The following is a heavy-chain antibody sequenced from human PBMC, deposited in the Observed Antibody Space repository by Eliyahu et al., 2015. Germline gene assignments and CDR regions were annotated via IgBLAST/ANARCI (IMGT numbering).Heavy chain of an antibody. V-gene: IGHV4-31*03. CDR2: IYYSGST. J-gene: IGHJ4*02. CDR3: ARAYVDTAMVIFDY. D-gene: IGHD5-18*01. Sequence: QVQLQESGPGLVKPSQTLSLXCTXXGXSISSGGYYWSWIRQHPGKGLEWIGYIYYSGSTYYXPSLKSRVTISVDTSKNQFSLKLSSVTAADTAVYYCARAYVDTAMVIFDYWGQGTLVTVSS. CDR1: GXSISSGGYY.